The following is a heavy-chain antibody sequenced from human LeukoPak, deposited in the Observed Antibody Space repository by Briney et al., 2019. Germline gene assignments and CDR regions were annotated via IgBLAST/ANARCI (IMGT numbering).Heavy chain of an antibody. CDR1: GGSFSGYY. V-gene: IGHV4-34*01. CDR3: ARRGRWLRF. CDR2: INHSGST. Sequence: PSETLSLTCAVYGGSFSGYYWSWTRQPPGKGLEWIGEINHSGSTNYNPSLKSRVTISVDTSKNQFSLKLSSVTAADTAVYYCARRGRWLRFWGQGTLVTVSS. D-gene: IGHD5-12*01. J-gene: IGHJ4*02.